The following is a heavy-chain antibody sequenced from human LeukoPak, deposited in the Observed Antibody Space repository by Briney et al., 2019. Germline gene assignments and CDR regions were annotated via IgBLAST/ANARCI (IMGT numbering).Heavy chain of an antibody. V-gene: IGHV4-39*07. CDR1: GGSISSSSYY. CDR2: IYYSGST. Sequence: PSETLSLTCTVSGGSISSSSYYWGWIRQPPGKGLEWIGSIYYSGSTYYNPSLKSRVTISVDTSKNQFSLKLSSVTAADTAVYYCARLPRNAWCYDYWGQGTLVTVSS. J-gene: IGHJ4*02. CDR3: ARLPRNAWCYDY. D-gene: IGHD4/OR15-4a*01.